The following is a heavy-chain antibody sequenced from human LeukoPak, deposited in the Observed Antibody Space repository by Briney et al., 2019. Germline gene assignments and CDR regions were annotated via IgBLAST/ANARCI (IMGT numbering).Heavy chain of an antibody. J-gene: IGHJ4*02. V-gene: IGHV3-23*01. CDR2: ISPTTGTT. D-gene: IGHD4-17*01. CDR3: AIKASNGDRYFDY. CDR1: GFPFSSYA. Sequence: GGSLRLSCAASGFPFSSYAMSWIRQAPGKGLEWLSAISPTTGTTFYADSVKGRFTISRDNSRGTLYLQMNGLRAEDTAKYYCAIKASNGDRYFDYWGQGALVTVSS.